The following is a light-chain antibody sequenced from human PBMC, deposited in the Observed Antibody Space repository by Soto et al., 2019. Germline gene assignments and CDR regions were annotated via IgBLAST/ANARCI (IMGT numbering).Light chain of an antibody. V-gene: IGKV1-5*03. J-gene: IGKJ1*01. CDR3: QQYHSWT. Sequence: DIQMTQSPSTLAASVGDRVTITCRASQSISTWMAWYQQKPGRAPKLLIYTASSLESGVPSRFSGSGSGTEFTLTSSSLQPDDFATYYCQQYHSWTFGQGTRVEIK. CDR1: QSISTW. CDR2: TAS.